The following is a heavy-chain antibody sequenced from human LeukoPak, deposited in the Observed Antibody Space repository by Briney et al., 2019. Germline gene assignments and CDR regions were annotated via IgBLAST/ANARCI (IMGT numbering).Heavy chain of an antibody. D-gene: IGHD2-15*01. CDR3: ASRVAATPLSV. CDR2: INHSGST. Sequence: SETLSLTCAVYGGSFSGYYWSWNRQPPGKGLEWIGEINHSGSTNYNPSLKSRVTISVDTSKNQFSLKLSSVTAADTAVYYCASRVAATPLSVWGQGTLVTVSS. V-gene: IGHV4-34*01. J-gene: IGHJ4*02. CDR1: GGSFSGYY.